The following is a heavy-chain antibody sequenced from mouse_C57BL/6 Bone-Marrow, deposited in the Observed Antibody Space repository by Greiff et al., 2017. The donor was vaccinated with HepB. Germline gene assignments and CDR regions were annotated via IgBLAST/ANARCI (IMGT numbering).Heavy chain of an antibody. Sequence: QVQLQQSGAELVRPGSSVKLSCKASGYTFTSYWMHWVKQRPIQGLEWIGNIDPSDSETHYNQKFKDKATLTVDKSSSTAYMQLSSLTSEDSAVYYCARSIYYDYERFAYWGQGTLVTVSA. V-gene: IGHV1-52*01. CDR1: GYTFTSYW. CDR2: IDPSDSET. J-gene: IGHJ3*01. D-gene: IGHD2-4*01. CDR3: ARSIYYDYERFAY.